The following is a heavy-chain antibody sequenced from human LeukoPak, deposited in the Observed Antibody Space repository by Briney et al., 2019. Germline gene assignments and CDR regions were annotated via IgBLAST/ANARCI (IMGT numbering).Heavy chain of an antibody. V-gene: IGHV1-18*01. CDR3: ARDSAEWELRFGYFDY. D-gene: IGHD1-26*01. CDR2: IGAYNGNT. CDR1: GYTFTSYG. J-gene: IGHJ4*02. Sequence: ASVKVSCKASGYTFTSYGISWVRQSPGQGLEWMGWIGAYNGNTNYAQKLQGRVTMTTDTSTSTAYMELRSLRSDDTAVYYCARDSAEWELRFGYFDYWGQGTLVTVSS.